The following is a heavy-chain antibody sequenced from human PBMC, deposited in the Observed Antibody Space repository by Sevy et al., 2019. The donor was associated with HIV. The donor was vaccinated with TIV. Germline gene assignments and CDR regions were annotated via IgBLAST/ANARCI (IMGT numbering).Heavy chain of an antibody. CDR2: ISGSGGST. CDR3: AKAGARITMVRGVPFDY. V-gene: IGHV3-23*01. Sequence: GGSLRLSCAASGFTFSSYAMSWVRQAPGKGLEWVSAISGSGGSTYYADSVKGRFTISRDNSKNTLYLQMSSLRAEDTAVYYCAKAGARITMVRGVPFDYWGQGTLVTVSS. J-gene: IGHJ4*02. D-gene: IGHD3-10*01. CDR1: GFTFSSYA.